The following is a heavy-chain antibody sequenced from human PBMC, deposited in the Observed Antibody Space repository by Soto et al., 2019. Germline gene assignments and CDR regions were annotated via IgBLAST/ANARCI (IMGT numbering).Heavy chain of an antibody. Sequence: WLPLTLSCTAAGFTCSSYSMSWVRTAPGKGLEWVSAISGSGGTTYYADSLKGRFTISRDNSENTLYLQMNSLRAEDTAVYYCAKVHRYCRRGSCFGGYFDYWRQGTLVT. V-gene: IGHV3-23*01. CDR3: AKVHRYCRRGSCFGGYFDY. D-gene: IGHD2-15*01. CDR2: ISGSGGTT. CDR1: GFTCSSYS. J-gene: IGHJ4*02.